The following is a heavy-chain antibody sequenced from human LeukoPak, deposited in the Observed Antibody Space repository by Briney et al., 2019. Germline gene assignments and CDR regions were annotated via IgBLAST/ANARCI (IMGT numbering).Heavy chain of an antibody. CDR2: GNHSGNT. J-gene: IGHJ4*02. CDR1: GGSFSGYF. CDR3: ARHGDGDFEGYYFDY. Sequence: PSETLSLTCAVYGGSFSGYFCTWIRQPPGKGLEYIGEGNHSGNTNYNPSLKSRVTISLNTSKNQFSLKLSSVTAADTAVYYCARHGDGDFEGYYFDYWGQGTLVTVSS. V-gene: IGHV4-34*01. D-gene: IGHD2-21*02.